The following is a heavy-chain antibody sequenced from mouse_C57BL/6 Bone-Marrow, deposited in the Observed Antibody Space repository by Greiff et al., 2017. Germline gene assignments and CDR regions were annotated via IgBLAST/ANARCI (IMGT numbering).Heavy chain of an antibody. D-gene: IGHD1-1*01. V-gene: IGHV1-50*01. Sequence: VQLQQPGAELVKPGASVKLSCKASGYTFTSYWMQWVKQRPGQGLEWIGEIDPSDSYTNYNQKFKGKATLTVDTSSSTAYMQLSSLTSEDSAVYYCAREDLIYYYSSSSFDYWGQGTTLTVSS. CDR3: AREDLIYYYSSSSFDY. CDR2: IDPSDSYT. J-gene: IGHJ2*01. CDR1: GYTFTSYW.